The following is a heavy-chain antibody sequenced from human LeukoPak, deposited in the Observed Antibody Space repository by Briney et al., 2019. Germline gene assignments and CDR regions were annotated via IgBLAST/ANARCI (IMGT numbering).Heavy chain of an antibody. CDR2: INPNSGGT. CDR1: GYTFTGYY. J-gene: IGHJ4*02. CDR3: AMVVPAAMGAFDY. V-gene: IGHV1-2*02. D-gene: IGHD2-2*01. Sequence: ASAKVSCKASGYTFTGYYMHWVRQAPGQGLEWMGWINPNSGGTNYAQKFQGRVTMTRDTSISTAYMELSRLRSDDTAVYYCAMVVPAAMGAFDYWGQGTLVTVSS.